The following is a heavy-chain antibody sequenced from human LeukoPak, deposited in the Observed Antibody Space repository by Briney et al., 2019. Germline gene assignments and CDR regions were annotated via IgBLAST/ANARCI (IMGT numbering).Heavy chain of an antibody. V-gene: IGHV4-59*01. CDR1: RGSISSYY. D-gene: IGHD1-26*01. CDR2: IYYSGGT. Sequence: PSETLSLTCTVSRGSISSYYWSWIRQPPGKGLEWIGYIYYSGGTNYNPSLKSRVTISVDTSKNQFSLKLSSVTAADTAVYYCARELVGATTKDAFDIWGQGTMVTVSS. CDR3: ARELVGATTKDAFDI. J-gene: IGHJ3*02.